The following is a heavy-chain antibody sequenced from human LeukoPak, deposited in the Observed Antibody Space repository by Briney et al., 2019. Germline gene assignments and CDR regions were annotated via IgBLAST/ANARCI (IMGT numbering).Heavy chain of an antibody. CDR3: AKVRYGSGSYYNVDISYFDY. V-gene: IGHV3-23*01. CDR2: ISGSGGST. J-gene: IGHJ4*02. CDR1: GFTFSSYA. Sequence: PGGSLRLSCAASGFTFSSYAMSWVRQAPGKGLEWVSAISGSGGSTYYADSVKGRFTISRDNSKNTLYLQMNSLRAEDMAVYYCAKVRYGSGSYYNVDISYFDYWGQGTLVTVSS. D-gene: IGHD3-10*01.